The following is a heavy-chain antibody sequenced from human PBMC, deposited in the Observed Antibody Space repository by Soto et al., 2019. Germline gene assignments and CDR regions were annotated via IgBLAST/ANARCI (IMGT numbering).Heavy chain of an antibody. CDR2: IGVAGNNK. V-gene: IGHV3-30*02. D-gene: IGHD3-22*01. J-gene: IGHJ4*02. Sequence: GGSLRLSCVASGFPFDSYGIHWVRRAPGKGLEWVATIGVAGNNKYYADSVKGRFTISRDNSKNTLYLQMNSLRAEDTAVYYCAKAYYYDTSGYYFGYFHYWGQGTLVTSPQ. CDR3: AKAYYYDTSGYYFGYFHY. CDR1: GFPFDSYG.